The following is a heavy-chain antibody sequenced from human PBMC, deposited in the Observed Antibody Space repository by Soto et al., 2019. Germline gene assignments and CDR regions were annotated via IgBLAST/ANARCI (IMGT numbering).Heavy chain of an antibody. D-gene: IGHD1-1*01. CDR1: GFTFSSYA. CDR3: ARDSELQDYYYYGIDV. CDR2: ISYDGSNK. Sequence: GGSLRLSCAASGFTFSSYAMHWVRQAPGKGLEWVAVISYDGSNKYYADSVKGRFTISRDNSKNTLYLQMNSLRAEDTAVYYCARDSELQDYYYYGIDVWGQGTTVTVSS. J-gene: IGHJ6*02. V-gene: IGHV3-30-3*01.